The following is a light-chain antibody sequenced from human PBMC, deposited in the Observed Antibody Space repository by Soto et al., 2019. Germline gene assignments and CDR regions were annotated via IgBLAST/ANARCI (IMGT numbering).Light chain of an antibody. CDR1: QSISTY. J-gene: IGKJ2*01. Sequence: EIVLTQSPATLSLSPGERATLSCRASQSISTYLAWYQQKPGQAPRLLIYDASHRATGIPARFSGSGSGTEFTLTISSLEPEDSAVYYCQQRRNWYTFGQGTKLEIK. CDR2: DAS. V-gene: IGKV3-11*01. CDR3: QQRRNWYT.